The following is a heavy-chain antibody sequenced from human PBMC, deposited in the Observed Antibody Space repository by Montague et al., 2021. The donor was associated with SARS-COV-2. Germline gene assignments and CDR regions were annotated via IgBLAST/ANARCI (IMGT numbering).Heavy chain of an antibody. V-gene: IGHV2-70*11. CDR2: IDWADDK. J-gene: IGHJ4*02. CDR1: GFSLSTSGMC. Sequence: PALVKPTQTLTLTCTFSGFSLSTSGMCVSWIRQPPGKALEWLARIDWADDKYYRASLKTRLTISKDTSKNQVVLTMTNMDPVDTATYYCARSGHSSCWPTFDYWGQGTLVTVSS. CDR3: ARSGHSSCWPTFDY. D-gene: IGHD6-19*01.